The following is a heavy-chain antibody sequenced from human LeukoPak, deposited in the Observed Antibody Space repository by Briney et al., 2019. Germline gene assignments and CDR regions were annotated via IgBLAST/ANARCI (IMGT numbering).Heavy chain of an antibody. V-gene: IGHV3-23*01. Sequence: GGSLRLSLEPSRITFSTYAMSWVRQLPGKGRKWVPGINTEGRTYYADSVKRRFTISRDNSQNTLYLQMSSLRADDPAVYYCATSPVSVAGLQPKFDYWGQGTLATVSS. J-gene: IGHJ4*02. D-gene: IGHD4-11*01. CDR3: ATSPVSVAGLQPKFDY. CDR2: INTEGRT. CDR1: RITFSTYA.